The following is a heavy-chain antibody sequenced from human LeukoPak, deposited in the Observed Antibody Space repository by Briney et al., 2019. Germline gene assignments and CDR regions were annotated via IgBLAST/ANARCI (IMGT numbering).Heavy chain of an antibody. CDR3: ARVSGYDWSWVGP. D-gene: IGHD5-12*01. Sequence: SPTLSLTFASSADSVSINRAAWNWVRQSPARGLEWLGSTYYRSKRFNYYDLSVKSRITFRPNTTKTLFSLQQTSMPRDDTVFYYCARVSGYDWSWVGPGGQGTLGTGS. CDR1: ADSVSINRAA. V-gene: IGHV6-1*01. J-gene: IGHJ5*02. CDR2: TYYRSKRFN.